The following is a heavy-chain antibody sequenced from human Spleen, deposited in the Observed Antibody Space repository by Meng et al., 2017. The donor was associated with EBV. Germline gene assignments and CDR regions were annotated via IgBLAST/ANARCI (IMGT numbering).Heavy chain of an antibody. CDR3: TTDQELGTGFYGCFDP. CDR1: CPYLTDLS. V-gene: IGHV1-24*01. CDR2: FDSEEGEI. D-gene: IGHD3-10*01. Sequence: QVRWVESGREGMEPGSSGRVSCRISCPYLTDLSIHWVRQAPGKGLEWMGGFDSEEGEIAYAQKFQGRVTMTEDTSTDTAYMELNRLTSEDTAVYYCTTDQELGTGFYGCFDPWGQGTLVTVSS. J-gene: IGHJ5*02.